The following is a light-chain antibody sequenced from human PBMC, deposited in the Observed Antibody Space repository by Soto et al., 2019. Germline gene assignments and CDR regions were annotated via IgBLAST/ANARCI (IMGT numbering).Light chain of an antibody. Sequence: QSVLTQPASVSWSPGQSISISCTGDTFDVGGYDYVSWYQQHPGKAPKLMVFDVGNRPSGVSSRFSGSKSGNQASMTISGHQAEDEADYFRSSYTSRDPQAYVFGTGTKLTVL. CDR1: TFDVGGYDY. V-gene: IGLV2-14*03. CDR2: DVG. CDR3: SSYTSRDPQAYV. J-gene: IGLJ1*01.